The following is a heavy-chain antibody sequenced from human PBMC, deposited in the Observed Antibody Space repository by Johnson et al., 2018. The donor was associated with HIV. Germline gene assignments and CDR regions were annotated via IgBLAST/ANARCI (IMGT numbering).Heavy chain of an antibody. CDR3: ARALSRFGVSDAFDV. J-gene: IGHJ3*01. Sequence: MQLVESGGGVVQPGGSLRLSCAASGFTFSSYGMHWVRQAPGKGLEWVSYISSSGSTIYYADSVKGRFTISRDNAKNTLYLQMNSLRVEDTAVYYCARALSRFGVSDAFDVWGQGTMVTVSS. CDR1: GFTFSSYG. D-gene: IGHD3-10*01. V-gene: IGHV3-48*04. CDR2: ISSSGSTI.